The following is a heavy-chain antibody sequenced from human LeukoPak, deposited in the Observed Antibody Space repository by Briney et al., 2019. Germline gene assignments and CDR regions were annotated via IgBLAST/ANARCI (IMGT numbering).Heavy chain of an antibody. J-gene: IGHJ4*02. CDR2: ISPYNGNT. V-gene: IGHV1-18*01. D-gene: IGHD6-6*01. Sequence: ASVKVSCKASGYTFTSYGISWVRQAPGQGLEWMGWISPYNGNTNYAQKLQGRVTMTTDTSTSTAYMELRSLRSDDTAVYYCARDGTAYSSSSVPETPIDYWGQGTLVTVSS. CDR1: GYTFTSYG. CDR3: ARDGTAYSSSSVPETPIDY.